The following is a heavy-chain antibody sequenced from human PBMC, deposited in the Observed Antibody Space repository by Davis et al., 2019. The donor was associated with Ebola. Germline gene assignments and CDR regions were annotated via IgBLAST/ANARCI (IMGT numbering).Heavy chain of an antibody. CDR2: ISSSSSYI. Sequence: GESLKISCAASGFTFSSYSMNWVRQAPGKGLEWVSSISSSSSYIYYADSVKGRFTISRDNAKNSLYLQMNSLRAEDTAVYYCTRRHDSSGYYDGGLDYWGQGTLVTVSS. CDR3: TRRHDSSGYYDGGLDY. J-gene: IGHJ4*02. D-gene: IGHD3-22*01. V-gene: IGHV3-21*01. CDR1: GFTFSSYS.